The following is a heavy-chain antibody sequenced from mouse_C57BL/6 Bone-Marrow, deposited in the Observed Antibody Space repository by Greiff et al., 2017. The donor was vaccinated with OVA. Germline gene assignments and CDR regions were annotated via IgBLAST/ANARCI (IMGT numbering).Heavy chain of an antibody. CDR2: IYPGGGYT. CDR1: GYTFTNYW. J-gene: IGHJ2*01. V-gene: IGHV1-63*01. Sequence: VKLMESGAELVRPGTSVKMSCKASGYTFTNYWIGWAKQRPGHGLEWIGDIYPGGGYTNYNEKFKGKATLTADKSSSTAYMQFSSLTSEDSAIYYCARGVFFDYWGQGTTLTVSS. CDR3: ARGVFFDY.